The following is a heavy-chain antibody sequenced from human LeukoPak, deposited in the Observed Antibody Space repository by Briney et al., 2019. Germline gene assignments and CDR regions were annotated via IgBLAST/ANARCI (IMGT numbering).Heavy chain of an antibody. J-gene: IGHJ4*02. V-gene: IGHV3-53*01. CDR2: IYSGGST. CDR3: ARGIAVAGTSGDYFDY. Sequence: PGGSLRLSCAASGFTVSSNYMSWVHQAPGKGLEWVSVIYSGGSTYYADSVKGRFTISRDNSKNTLYLQMNSLRAEDTAVYYCARGIAVAGTSGDYFDYWGQGTLVTVSS. D-gene: IGHD6-19*01. CDR1: GFTVSSNY.